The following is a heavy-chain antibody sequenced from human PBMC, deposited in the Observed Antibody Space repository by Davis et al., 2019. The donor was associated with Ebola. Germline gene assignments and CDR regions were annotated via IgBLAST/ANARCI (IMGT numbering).Heavy chain of an antibody. CDR2: IYYSGST. D-gene: IGHD3-22*01. J-gene: IGHJ4*02. Sequence: SETLSLTCTVSGGSISSGDYYWSWIRQPPGKGLEWIGYIYYSGSTYYNPSLKSRVTISVDTSKNQFSLKLSSVTAADTAVYYCARQWGYYDSSGYYSSAIDYWGQGTLVTVSS. V-gene: IGHV4-30-4*01. CDR3: ARQWGYYDSSGYYSSAIDY. CDR1: GGSISSGDYY.